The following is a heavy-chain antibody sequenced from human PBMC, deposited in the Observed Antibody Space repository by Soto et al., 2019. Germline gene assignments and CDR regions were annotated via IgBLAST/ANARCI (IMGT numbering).Heavy chain of an antibody. CDR2: ISGSGGST. CDR1: GFTFSSYA. CDR3: ANVPIVVVPAATLFDY. J-gene: IGHJ4*02. V-gene: IGHV3-23*01. D-gene: IGHD2-2*01. Sequence: PGGSLRLSCAASGFTFSSYAMSWVRQAPGKGLEWVSAISGSGGSTYYADSVKGRFTISRDNSKNTLYLQMNSLRAEDTAVYYCANVPIVVVPAATLFDYWGQGTLVTVSS.